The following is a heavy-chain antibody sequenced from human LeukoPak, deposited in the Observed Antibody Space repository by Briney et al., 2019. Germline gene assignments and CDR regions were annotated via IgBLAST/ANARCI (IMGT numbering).Heavy chain of an antibody. J-gene: IGHJ4*02. V-gene: IGHV5-51*01. CDR3: ARQSPQYSGSYWSFDY. CDR2: IYPGHSDT. D-gene: IGHD1-26*01. CDR1: GYSFTSYW. Sequence: GESLKISCKGSGYSFTSYWIGWVRQMPGKGLEWMGIIYPGHSDTRYSPSVQGQVTISADKSIRTAYLQRSSLKASVTAMYYCARQSPQYSGSYWSFDYWGQGTLVTVSS.